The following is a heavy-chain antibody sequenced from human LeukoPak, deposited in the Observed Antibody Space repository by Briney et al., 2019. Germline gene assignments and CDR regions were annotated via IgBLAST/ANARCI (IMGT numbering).Heavy chain of an antibody. V-gene: IGHV4-39*01. Sequence: PSETLSLTCGVSGGSITNSHYYWGWIRQPPGKGLEWIGSISYRGRTFYNPSLKSRITISVDSSKNQFSLRLNSVTAEDTAEYYCARHSEEDGSNPKPLDHWGQGTLVTVSS. J-gene: IGHJ4*02. D-gene: IGHD6-6*01. CDR2: ISYRGRT. CDR3: ARHSEEDGSNPKPLDH. CDR1: GGSITNSHYY.